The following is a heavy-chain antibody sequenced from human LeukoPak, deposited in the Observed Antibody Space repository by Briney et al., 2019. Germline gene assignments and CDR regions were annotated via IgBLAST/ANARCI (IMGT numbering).Heavy chain of an antibody. V-gene: IGHV3-23*01. CDR3: AKDFWGAVAGINFDY. Sequence: GGSLRLSCAASGFAFSSYAMSWVRQAPGKGLEWVSAISGSGGSTYYADSVKGRFTISRDNSKNTLYLQMNSLRAEDTAVYYCAKDFWGAVAGINFDYWGQGTLVTVSS. J-gene: IGHJ4*02. CDR1: GFAFSSYA. CDR2: ISGSGGST. D-gene: IGHD6-19*01.